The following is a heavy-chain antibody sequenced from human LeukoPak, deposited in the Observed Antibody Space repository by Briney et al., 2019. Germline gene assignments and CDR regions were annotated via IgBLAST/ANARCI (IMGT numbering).Heavy chain of an antibody. Sequence: PSETLSLTCAVSGGSISSGGYSWSWIRQPPGKGLEWIGHIYHSGSTNYNPSLKSRVTMSVDTSKNQFSLKLSSVTAADTAVYYCARHYDSGSYPLDYWGQGALVTVSS. V-gene: IGHV4-61*08. D-gene: IGHD3-10*01. CDR1: GGSISSGGYS. J-gene: IGHJ4*02. CDR2: IYHSGST. CDR3: ARHYDSGSYPLDY.